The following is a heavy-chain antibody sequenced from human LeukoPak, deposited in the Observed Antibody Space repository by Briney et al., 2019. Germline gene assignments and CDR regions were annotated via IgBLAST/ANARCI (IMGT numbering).Heavy chain of an antibody. D-gene: IGHD3-10*01. V-gene: IGHV1-2*06. CDR3: ARYYFGSGKFDC. J-gene: IGHJ4*02. CDR1: GYTFTDYY. Sequence: ASVRVSCKASGYTFTDYYMHWVRQAPGQGLEWMGRINPNSGGTKYAQKFQGGVTMTRDTSISTTYMDLSRLRSDDTAVYYCARYYFGSGKFDCWGQGTLVTVSS. CDR2: INPNSGGT.